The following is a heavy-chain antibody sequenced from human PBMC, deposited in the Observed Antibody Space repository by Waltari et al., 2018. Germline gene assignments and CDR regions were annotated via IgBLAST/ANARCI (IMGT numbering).Heavy chain of an antibody. CDR2: ISSSSTI. Sequence: EVQLVESGGGLVQPGGSLRLSCAASGFTFSSYSMNWVRQAPGKGLEWVSYISSSSTIYYADSVKGRFTISRDNAKNSLYLQMNSLRAEDTAVYYCARGGELELRPFDYLVQGTLVTVSS. CDR3: ARGGELELRPFDY. J-gene: IGHJ4*02. V-gene: IGHV3-48*01. CDR1: GFTFSSYS. D-gene: IGHD1-7*01.